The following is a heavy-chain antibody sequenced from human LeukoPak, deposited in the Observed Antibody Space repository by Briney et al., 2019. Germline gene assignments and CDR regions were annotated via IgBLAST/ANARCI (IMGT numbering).Heavy chain of an antibody. D-gene: IGHD3-3*01. CDR3: VGTFTVFGVISTIA. CDR1: GFTFKIYS. Sequence: GGPLRLSCAAFGFTFKIYSMNWVRQAPGKGLEWVSSISLSGDKRGDNTFYAASVRGRFSISRDNSQNTVFLQMSSLRVDDTAAHYCVGTFTVFGVISTIAWGQGTLVSVSS. J-gene: IGHJ4*02. V-gene: IGHV3-23*01. CDR2: ISLSGDKRGDNT.